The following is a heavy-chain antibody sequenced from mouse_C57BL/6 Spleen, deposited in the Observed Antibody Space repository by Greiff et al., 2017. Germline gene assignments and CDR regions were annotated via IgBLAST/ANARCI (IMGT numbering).Heavy chain of an antibody. J-gene: IGHJ4*01. V-gene: IGHV2-9-1*01. CDR2: IWTGGGT. CDR3: ARKSYSNYDYAMDY. D-gene: IGHD2-5*01. Sequence: VKLMESGPGLVAPSQSLSITCTVSGFSLTSYAISWVRQPPGKGLEWLGVIWTGGGTNYNSALKSRLSISKDNSKSQVFLKMNSLQTDDTARYYCARKSYSNYDYAMDYWGQGTSVTVSS. CDR1: GFSLTSYA.